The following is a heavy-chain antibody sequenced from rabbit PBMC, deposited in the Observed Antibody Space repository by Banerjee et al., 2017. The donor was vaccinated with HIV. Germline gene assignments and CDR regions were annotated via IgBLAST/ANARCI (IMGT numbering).Heavy chain of an antibody. J-gene: IGHJ4*01. V-gene: IGHV1S43*01. CDR3: ARDYTGYIGYGYYFNL. D-gene: IGHD7-1*01. Sequence: QSLEESGGGLVKPEGSLTLTCKASGFDFSTNTMCWVRQAPGKGLEWIACIGAGSGIRWYASWVNGRFTISRSTSLSTVDLEMTGLTVADTATYFCARDYTGYIGYGYYFNLWGPGTLVTVS. CDR2: IGAGSGIR. CDR1: GFDFSTNT.